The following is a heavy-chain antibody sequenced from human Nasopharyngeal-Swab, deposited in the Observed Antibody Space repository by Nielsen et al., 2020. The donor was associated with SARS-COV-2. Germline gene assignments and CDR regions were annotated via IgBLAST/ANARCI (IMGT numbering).Heavy chain of an antibody. D-gene: IGHD3-22*01. CDR3: ARDEGAGWYYYDSSGYYSFDY. CDR1: GFTFSSHS. CDR2: ISSSSSYI. V-gene: IGHV3-21*01. Sequence: GESLKISCAASGFTFSSHSMNWVRQAPGKGLEWVSSISSSSSYIYYADSVKGRFTISRDNAKNSLYLQMNSLRAEDTAVYYCARDEGAGWYYYDSSGYYSFDYWGQGTLVTVSS. J-gene: IGHJ4*02.